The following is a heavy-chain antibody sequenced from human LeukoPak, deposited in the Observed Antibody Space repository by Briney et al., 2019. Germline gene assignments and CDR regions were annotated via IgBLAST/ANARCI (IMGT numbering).Heavy chain of an antibody. Sequence: GGSLRLSCAASGFTVSSNYMSWVRQAPGKGLEWVSAISGSGGSTYYADSVKGRFTISRDNAKNSLYLQMNSLRAEDTAVYYCAGGRYSWYNFYWGQGTLVTVSS. J-gene: IGHJ4*02. V-gene: IGHV3-23*01. CDR3: AGGRYSWYNFY. D-gene: IGHD6-13*01. CDR1: GFTVSSNY. CDR2: ISGSGGST.